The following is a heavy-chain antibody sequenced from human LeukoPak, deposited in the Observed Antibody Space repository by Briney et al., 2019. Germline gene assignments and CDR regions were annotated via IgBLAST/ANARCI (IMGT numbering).Heavy chain of an antibody. D-gene: IGHD5-18*01. CDR1: GFTFSSYA. CDR2: IRGSGGST. J-gene: IGHJ4*02. Sequence: GGSLRLSCAASGFTFSSYAMSWVRQAPGKGLEWVSAIRGSGGSTYSADSVRGRFTISRDNSKNTLYLQMNSLRAEDTAVYHCAKAPIGYSYGLFDYWGQGTLVTVSS. V-gene: IGHV3-23*01. CDR3: AKAPIGYSYGLFDY.